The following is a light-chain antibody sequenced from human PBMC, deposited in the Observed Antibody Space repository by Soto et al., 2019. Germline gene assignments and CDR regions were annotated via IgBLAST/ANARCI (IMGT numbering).Light chain of an antibody. J-gene: IGKJ1*01. Sequence: EVVLTQSPGALSLSPGEGVTLSCRASQNIRGNELAWYRQKRGQAPRLLMYGGSTRADGIPDRFSGRGTGTNFTLTITRLEPEDAAVYYCQDYGNCHPWTFGQGTQLEIK. CDR3: QDYGNCHPWT. CDR1: QNIRGNE. V-gene: IGKV3-20*01. CDR2: GGS.